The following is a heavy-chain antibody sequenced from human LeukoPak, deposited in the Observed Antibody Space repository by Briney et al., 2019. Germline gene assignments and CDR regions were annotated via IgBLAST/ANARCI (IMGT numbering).Heavy chain of an antibody. CDR1: GFTFSGSA. Sequence: GGSLKLSCAASGFTFSGSAMHWVRQASGKGLEWVGRIRSKANSYATAYAASVKGRFTISRDDSKNTAYLQMNSLKTEDTAVYYCTRHPERGEYCSSTSCQRTNAFDIWGQGTMVTVSS. D-gene: IGHD2-2*01. V-gene: IGHV3-73*01. J-gene: IGHJ3*02. CDR3: TRHPERGEYCSSTSCQRTNAFDI. CDR2: IRSKANSYAT.